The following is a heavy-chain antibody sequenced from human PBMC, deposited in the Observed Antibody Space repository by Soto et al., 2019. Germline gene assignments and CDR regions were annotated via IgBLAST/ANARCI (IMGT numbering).Heavy chain of an antibody. Sequence: SETLSLTCAVYGGSFSGYYWTWIRQPPGTGLEWIGEINHSGSTNYNPSLKSRVTISVDTSKNQFSLKLSSVTAADTAVYYCARDAGYCSSTSCYNWFDPWGQGTLVTVSS. J-gene: IGHJ5*02. V-gene: IGHV4-34*01. CDR2: INHSGST. CDR3: ARDAGYCSSTSCYNWFDP. CDR1: GGSFSGYY. D-gene: IGHD2-2*03.